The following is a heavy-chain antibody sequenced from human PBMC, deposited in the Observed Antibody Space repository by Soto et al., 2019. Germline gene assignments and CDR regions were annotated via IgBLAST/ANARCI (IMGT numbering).Heavy chain of an antibody. CDR3: ARITYYYDSSGYYPPGAFDI. CDR2: ISSSSSYT. J-gene: IGHJ3*02. V-gene: IGHV3-11*06. D-gene: IGHD3-22*01. CDR1: GFTFSDYY. Sequence: GSLRLSCAASGFTFSDYYMSWIRQAPGKGLEWVSYISSSSSYTNYADSVKGRFTISRDNAKNSLYLQMNSLRAEDTAVYYCARITYYYDSSGYYPPGAFDIWGQGTMVTVSS.